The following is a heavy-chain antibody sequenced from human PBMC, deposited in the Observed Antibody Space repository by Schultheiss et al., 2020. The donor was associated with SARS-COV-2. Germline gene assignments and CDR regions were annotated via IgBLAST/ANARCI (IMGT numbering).Heavy chain of an antibody. V-gene: IGHV1-2*06. J-gene: IGHJ5*02. Sequence: ASVKVSCKASGYTFTGYYMHWVRQAPGQGLEWVGRINPNSGATFYAQKFQGRVTMTRDTSISTAYMELSRLRSDDTAVYYCARDVDIVVVPAATPVGWFDPWGQGTLVTVSS. CDR3: ARDVDIVVVPAATPVGWFDP. CDR2: INPNSGAT. D-gene: IGHD2-2*03. CDR1: GYTFTGYY.